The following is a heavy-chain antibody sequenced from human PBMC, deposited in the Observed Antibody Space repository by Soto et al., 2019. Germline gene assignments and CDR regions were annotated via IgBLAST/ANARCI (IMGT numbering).Heavy chain of an antibody. CDR3: ARSLRAGDFDY. D-gene: IGHD4-17*01. J-gene: IGHJ4*02. V-gene: IGHV4-38-2*01. CDR2: IYHSGST. Sequence: SETLSLTCAVSGYSISSGYCWCWIRQPPGKGLEWIGSIYHSGSTYYNPSLKSRVTISVDTSKKQFSLKLSSVTAADTAVYYCARSLRAGDFDYWSQGTLVTVSS. CDR1: GYSISSGYC.